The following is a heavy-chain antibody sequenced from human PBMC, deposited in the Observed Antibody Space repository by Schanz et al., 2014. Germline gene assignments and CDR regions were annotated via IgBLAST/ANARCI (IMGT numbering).Heavy chain of an antibody. CDR3: FSMHYGNSVY. D-gene: IGHD3-3*02. V-gene: IGHV3-33*08. CDR2: IWFDGNNK. Sequence: QVQLVESGGGVVQPGNSLRLSCAASGFIFSGYAMIWVRQAPGKGLEWVAVIWFDGNNKFYADSVKGRFTISRDNSKNTLYLQMNSLQTDDTAVYYCFSMHYGNSVYWGQGTLVTVSS. J-gene: IGHJ4*02. CDR1: GFIFSGYA.